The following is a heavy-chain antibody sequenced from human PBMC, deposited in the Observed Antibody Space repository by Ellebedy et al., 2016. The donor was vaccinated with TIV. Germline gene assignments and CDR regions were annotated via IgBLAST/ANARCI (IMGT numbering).Heavy chain of an antibody. V-gene: IGHV1-18*01. CDR2: IGTYSGHT. Sequence: AASVKVSCKASGYTFTSFGITWVRHAPGQGPAWMGWIGTYSGHTNYARKFQGRVTMTTDTFTSTAYMELRSLTSDDTAVYYCARDFHCTSNNCYERPSLYYFDSWGQGTLVTVSS. J-gene: IGHJ4*02. CDR1: GYTFTSFG. CDR3: ARDFHCTSNNCYERPSLYYFDS. D-gene: IGHD2-2*01.